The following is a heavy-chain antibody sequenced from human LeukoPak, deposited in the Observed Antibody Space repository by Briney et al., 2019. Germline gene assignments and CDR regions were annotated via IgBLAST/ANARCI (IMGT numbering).Heavy chain of an antibody. Sequence: ASVKVSCKASGYTFTGYYMHWVRQAPGQGLEWMGWINPNSGGTNYAQKFQGRVTMTRDTSISTAYMELSRLRSDDTAVYYCARVTIQDIVAGYWGQETLVTVSS. CDR2: INPNSGGT. D-gene: IGHD2-15*01. CDR1: GYTFTGYY. V-gene: IGHV1-2*02. CDR3: ARVTIQDIVAGY. J-gene: IGHJ4*02.